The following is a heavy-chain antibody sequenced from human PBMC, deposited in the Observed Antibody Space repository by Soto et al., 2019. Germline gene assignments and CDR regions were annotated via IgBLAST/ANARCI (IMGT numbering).Heavy chain of an antibody. Sequence: QVQLVQSGAEVKKPGASAKVSCKASEYSFTSYYMHWVRRAPGQGLEWMGMIDPSGDNTGYPQKLQGRVTMTSDTSKSTVYMELSSLRSEDTAMYYCAATRGYSPPFDSWGQGTRVTVS. CDR3: AATRGYSPPFDS. D-gene: IGHD3-22*01. CDR1: EYSFTSYY. J-gene: IGHJ4*02. CDR2: IDPSGDNT. V-gene: IGHV1-46*01.